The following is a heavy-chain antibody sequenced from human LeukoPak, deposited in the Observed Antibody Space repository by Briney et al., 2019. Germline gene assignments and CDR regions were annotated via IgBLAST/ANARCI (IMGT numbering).Heavy chain of an antibody. CDR3: ARSRSGYSYDHAAFEI. V-gene: IGHV4-61*08. D-gene: IGHD5-18*01. CDR2: IYYSGST. Sequence: PSETLSLTCTVSGGSISSGAYYWSWIRQHPGKGLEWIGYIYYSGSTTYNPSLRSRVTISVDTSRNQFSLKLSSVTAADTAVYYCARSRSGYSYDHAAFEIWGQGTMVTVSS. CDR1: GGSISSGAYY. J-gene: IGHJ3*02.